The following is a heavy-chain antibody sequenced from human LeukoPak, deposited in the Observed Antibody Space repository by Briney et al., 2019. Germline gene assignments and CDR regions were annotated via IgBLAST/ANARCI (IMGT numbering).Heavy chain of an antibody. D-gene: IGHD2-15*01. J-gene: IGHJ4*02. V-gene: IGHV4-59*05. CDR1: VGSISSYY. CDR2: IHYSVST. Sequence: SETLSLTCTVSVGSISSYYWSWIRQPPGKGLVYIGSIHYSVSTYYNPSPKSRVTISVDTPESQFSLKLNSVTAADTAVYYCARGSPYHNWGQGTLVTVSS. CDR3: ARGSPYHN.